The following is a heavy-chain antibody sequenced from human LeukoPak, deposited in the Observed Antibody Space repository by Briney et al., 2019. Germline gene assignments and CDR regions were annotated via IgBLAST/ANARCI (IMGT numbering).Heavy chain of an antibody. V-gene: IGHV1-69*05. CDR1: GGTFSSYA. Sequence: SVKVSCKASGGTFSSYAISWVRQAPGQGLEWMGRIIPIFGTANYAQKFQGRVAITTDESTSTAYMELSSLRSEDTAVYYCARTYYYDSSGYYPFDYWGQGTLVTVSS. D-gene: IGHD3-22*01. CDR3: ARTYYYDSSGYYPFDY. CDR2: IIPIFGTA. J-gene: IGHJ4*02.